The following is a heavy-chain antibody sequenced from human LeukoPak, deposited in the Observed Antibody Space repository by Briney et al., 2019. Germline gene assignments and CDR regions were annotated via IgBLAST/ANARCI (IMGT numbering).Heavy chain of an antibody. J-gene: IGHJ4*02. D-gene: IGHD6-19*01. CDR1: GGSISSYY. CDR2: IYYSGST. CDR3: ARGGSSGWVDY. V-gene: IGHV4-59*01. Sequence: SETLSLTCTVSGGSISSYYWSWIRQPPGKGLEWLGYIYYSGSTNYNPSLKSQVTISIDTSKNQFSLKLSSVTAADTAVYYCARGGSSGWVDYWGQGTLVTVSS.